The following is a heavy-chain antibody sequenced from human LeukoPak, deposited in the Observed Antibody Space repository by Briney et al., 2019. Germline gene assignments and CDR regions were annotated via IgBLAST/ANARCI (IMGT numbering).Heavy chain of an antibody. CDR3: ARGEYGDYYSYYMDV. V-gene: IGHV6-1*01. CDR2: TYYRSKWCN. CDR1: VDSVSINSAA. D-gene: IGHD4-17*01. J-gene: IGHJ6*03. Sequence: SQTLSLTCAISVDSVSINSAAWNWSRQSPSRGLEWLGRTYYRSKWCNDYAVSVKSRITINPDTSKNQFSLQPTSVTPEDTAVYYCARGEYGDYYSYYMDVWGKGTTVTVSS.